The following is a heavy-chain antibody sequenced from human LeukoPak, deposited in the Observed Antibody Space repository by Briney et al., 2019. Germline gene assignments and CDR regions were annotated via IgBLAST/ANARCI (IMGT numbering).Heavy chain of an antibody. J-gene: IGHJ4*02. CDR3: ARVQLLWFGEPIDY. Sequence: SETLSLTCTVSGYSISSGYYWGWIRQPPGKGLEWIGSIYYSGSTYYNPSLKSRVTISVDTSKNQFSLKLSSVTAADTAVYYCARVQLLWFGEPIDYWGQGTLVTVSS. V-gene: IGHV4-38-2*02. CDR1: GYSISSGYY. D-gene: IGHD3-10*01. CDR2: IYYSGST.